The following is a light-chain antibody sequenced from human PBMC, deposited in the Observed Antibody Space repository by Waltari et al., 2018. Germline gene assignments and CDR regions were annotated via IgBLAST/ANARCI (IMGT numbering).Light chain of an antibody. Sequence: VMTQSPDSLAVSLGERVTISCSGSSSNIGTNTVNWYQQLPGTVPKLLIYSTNQWPAGLLDRFSGAKSGTSASLAISELQSEDEADYYCASWDDSLNALLFGGGTKLTVL. V-gene: IGLV1-44*01. CDR1: SSNIGTNT. CDR3: ASWDDSLNALL. CDR2: STN. J-gene: IGLJ2*01.